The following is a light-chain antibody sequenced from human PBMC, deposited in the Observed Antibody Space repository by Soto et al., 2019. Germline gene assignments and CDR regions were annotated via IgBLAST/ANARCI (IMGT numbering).Light chain of an antibody. CDR3: QQSYSTPRT. Sequence: DIQMTQSPSSLSASVGDRVTITCRASQSISSYLNWYQQKPGKAPKLLIYAASSLQSGVPSRFSGSGSGTDFTLTISSLPPEDFATYYCQQSYSTPRTFAPGTKVDIK. CDR2: AAS. J-gene: IGKJ3*01. CDR1: QSISSY. V-gene: IGKV1-39*01.